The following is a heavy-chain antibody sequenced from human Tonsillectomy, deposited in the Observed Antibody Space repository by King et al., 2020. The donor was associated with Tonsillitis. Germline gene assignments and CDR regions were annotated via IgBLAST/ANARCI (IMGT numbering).Heavy chain of an antibody. CDR1: GFTFSTYW. Sequence: VQLVEPGGGLVQPGGSLRLSCAASGFTFSTYWLTWVRQAPGKGLEWVANIKKDGSETYYVDSVKGRFTVSRDNAKNSLYLQMNSLRAEDTAVYYCARDSSPALSGSWYDAFDIWGQGTMVTVSS. J-gene: IGHJ3*02. CDR2: IKKDGSET. V-gene: IGHV3-7*01. CDR3: ARDSSPALSGSWYDAFDI. D-gene: IGHD2-15*01.